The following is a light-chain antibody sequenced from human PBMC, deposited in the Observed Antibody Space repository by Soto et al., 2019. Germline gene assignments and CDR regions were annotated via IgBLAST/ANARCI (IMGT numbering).Light chain of an antibody. CDR3: QQYHHWPPLT. Sequence: EIVMTQSPATLSVSPGGRVTLSCRASQSVSSNLAWYRQRPGQPPRLLIYGASTRATGIPARFSGSGSGTEFTLIISSLQSEDSAVYYCQQYHHWPPLTFGGGTKVEIK. V-gene: IGKV3D-15*01. CDR1: QSVSSN. CDR2: GAS. J-gene: IGKJ4*01.